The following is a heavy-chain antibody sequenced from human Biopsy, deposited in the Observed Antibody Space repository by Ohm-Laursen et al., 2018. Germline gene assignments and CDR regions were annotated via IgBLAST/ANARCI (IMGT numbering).Heavy chain of an antibody. D-gene: IGHD3-22*01. Sequence: SETLSLTCIVSGDSISSYYWSWIRQPPGKGLQWIGYVYYTWSTDYNSSLQSRVTISADTSKNHFSLRLRSVTPADTAIYYCARDRGYYSDRTVPGYFDLWGRGTLVTVSS. V-gene: IGHV4-59*01. CDR2: VYYTWST. J-gene: IGHJ2*01. CDR1: GDSISSYY. CDR3: ARDRGYYSDRTVPGYFDL.